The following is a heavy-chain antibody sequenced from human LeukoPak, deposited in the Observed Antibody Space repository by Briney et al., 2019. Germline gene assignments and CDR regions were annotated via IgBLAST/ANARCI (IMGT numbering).Heavy chain of an antibody. CDR1: GGSISIYY. D-gene: IGHD3-16*01. Sequence: SETLSLTCTVSGGSISIYYWSWIRQPAGKGLEWIGRIYTSGSTNYNPSLKSRVTMSVDTSKNQFSLKLSSATAADTAVYYCARSGGWVSPYNYWGQGTLVTVSS. V-gene: IGHV4-4*07. CDR3: ARSGGWVSPYNY. J-gene: IGHJ4*02. CDR2: IYTSGST.